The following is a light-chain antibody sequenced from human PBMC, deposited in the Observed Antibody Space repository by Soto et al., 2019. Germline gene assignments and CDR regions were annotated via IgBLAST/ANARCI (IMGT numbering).Light chain of an antibody. V-gene: IGKV3-15*01. CDR2: GAS. CDR1: QSVSSN. Sequence: SEYTGKGSTLSCRSSQSVSSNLAWYQQKPGQAPRLLIYGASTRASGIPARFIRSGSATEVSLIISSLQSKDFPVYYCQHYNNGWTDARGTKVDIK. CDR3: QHYNNGWT. J-gene: IGKJ1*01.